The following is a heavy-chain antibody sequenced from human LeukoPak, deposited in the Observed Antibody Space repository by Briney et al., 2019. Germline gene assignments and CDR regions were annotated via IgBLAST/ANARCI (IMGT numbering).Heavy chain of an antibody. J-gene: IGHJ6*03. CDR2: INPNSGGT. CDR1: GYTFTGCY. D-gene: IGHD4-17*01. Sequence: ASVKVSCKASGYTFTGCYMHWVRQAPGQGLEWMGWINPNSGGTNYAQKFQGRVTMTRDTSISTAYMELSRLRSDDTAVYYCAKLNPITVTTHKDYYYYYYLDVWGKGTTVTISS. V-gene: IGHV1-2*02. CDR3: AKLNPITVTTHKDYYYYYYLDV.